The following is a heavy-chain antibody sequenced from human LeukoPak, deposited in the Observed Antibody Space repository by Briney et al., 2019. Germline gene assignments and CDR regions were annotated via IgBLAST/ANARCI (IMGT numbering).Heavy chain of an antibody. D-gene: IGHD2-2*01. CDR2: IYHSGST. Sequence: SETLSLTCTVSGYSISSGYYWAWIRQSPGKGLEWIGSIYHSGSTYYNPSLKSRVTISVDTSKNQFSLKLSSVTAADTAVYSCARGGGYCSSTSCPGRAVAGTHYFDYWAREPWSPSPQ. CDR3: ARGGGYCSSTSCPGRAVAGTHYFDY. V-gene: IGHV4-38-2*02. CDR1: GYSISSGYY. J-gene: IGHJ4*02.